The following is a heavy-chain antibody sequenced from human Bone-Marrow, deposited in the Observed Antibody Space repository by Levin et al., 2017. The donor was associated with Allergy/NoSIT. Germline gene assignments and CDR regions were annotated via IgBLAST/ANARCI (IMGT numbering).Heavy chain of an antibody. V-gene: IGHV3-23*01. CDR1: GFTFSGFA. D-gene: IGHD2-15*01. CDR3: AKGRAANKYSMDG. J-gene: IGHJ6*02. Sequence: SCAASGFTFSGFAMSWVRQAPGRGLEWVSGISGSGSTTYYADSMTGRFIISRDNSRNTLYLQMNSLRAEETAVYYCAKGRAANKYSMDGWGQGTTVTVSS. CDR2: ISGSGSTT.